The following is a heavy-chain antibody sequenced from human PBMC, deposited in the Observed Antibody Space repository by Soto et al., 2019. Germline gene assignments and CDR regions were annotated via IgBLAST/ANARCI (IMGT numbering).Heavy chain of an antibody. CDR2: ISSSSSTI. CDR1: GFTFSSYS. D-gene: IGHD5-12*01. CDR3: ARADGGYDHDYYYYGMDV. Sequence: EVQLVESGGGLVQPGGSLRLSCAASGFTFSSYSMNWVRQAPGKGLEWVSYISSSSSTIYYADSVKGRFTISRDNAKNSLYQQMNSRRAEDTAVDYCARADGGYDHDYYYYGMDVWGQGTTVTVSS. V-gene: IGHV3-48*01. J-gene: IGHJ6*02.